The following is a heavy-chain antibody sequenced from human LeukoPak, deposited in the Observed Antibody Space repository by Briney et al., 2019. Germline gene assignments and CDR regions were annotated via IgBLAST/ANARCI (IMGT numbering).Heavy chain of an antibody. Sequence: KPSETLSLTCTVSGGSISSYYWSWIRQPPGRGLEWIGYIYYSGSTNYNPSLKSRVTISVDTSKNQFSLKLSSVTAEDTAVYYCAREGGYYYDSSGYYSYWGQGTLVTVSS. CDR1: GGSISSYY. D-gene: IGHD3-22*01. J-gene: IGHJ4*02. CDR2: IYYSGST. CDR3: AREGGYYYDSSGYYSY. V-gene: IGHV4-59*01.